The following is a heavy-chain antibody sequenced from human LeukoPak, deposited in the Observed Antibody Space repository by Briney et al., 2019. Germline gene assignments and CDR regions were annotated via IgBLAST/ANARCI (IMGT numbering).Heavy chain of an antibody. D-gene: IGHD6-19*01. CDR2: IYPGDSDT. J-gene: IGHJ4*02. CDR3: ARGDNSGWYFFDY. Sequence: HRESLKISCKASGYTFTDHWIGWVRQMPGKGLEWMGIIYPGDSDTRYSPSFQGQVTISADKSISTAYLQWRNLQAPDTAMYYCARGDNSGWYFFDYWGQGTLVTVSS. CDR1: GYTFTDHW. V-gene: IGHV5-51*01.